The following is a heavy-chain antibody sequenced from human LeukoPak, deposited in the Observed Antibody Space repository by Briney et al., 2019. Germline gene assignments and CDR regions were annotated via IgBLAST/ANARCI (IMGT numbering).Heavy chain of an antibody. CDR1: GYTFTGYY. CDR2: INPNSGGT. Sequence: GASVKVSCKASGYTFTGYYMHWVRQAPGQGLEWMGWINPNSGGTNYAQKFQGRVTMTRDTSISTAYMELSRLRSDDTAVYYCARDWSPYYYDSSDPPGAFDIWGQGTMVTVSS. D-gene: IGHD3-22*01. J-gene: IGHJ3*02. V-gene: IGHV1-2*02. CDR3: ARDWSPYYYDSSDPPGAFDI.